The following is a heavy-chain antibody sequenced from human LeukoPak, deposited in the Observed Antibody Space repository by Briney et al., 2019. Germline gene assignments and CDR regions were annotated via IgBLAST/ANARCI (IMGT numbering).Heavy chain of an antibody. CDR1: GGSISSYY. V-gene: IGHV4-59*01. D-gene: IGHD6-19*01. CDR2: ISYSGGT. Sequence: SETLPLTCTVSGGSISSYYWSWIRQPPGKGLEWIGYISYSGGTNYNPSHKSRVTISVDTSKNQHSLKLSSVTAADTAVYYCARDLDNSGWYVFDYWGQGNLVTVSS. CDR3: ARDLDNSGWYVFDY. J-gene: IGHJ4*02.